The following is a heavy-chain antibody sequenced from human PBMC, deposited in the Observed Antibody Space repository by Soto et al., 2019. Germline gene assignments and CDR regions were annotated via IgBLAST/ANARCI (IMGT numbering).Heavy chain of an antibody. Sequence: SEKVTCKASGYTFTCYYMHLVRQAPGQGLEWMGWINPNSGGTNYAQKFQGWVTMTRDTSISTAYMEMSRLRSDDTAVYYWARRGSGSYFSMDVWGQGTTVTVSS. J-gene: IGHJ6*02. CDR1: GYTFTCYY. V-gene: IGHV1-2*04. CDR3: ARRGSGSYFSMDV. CDR2: INPNSGGT. D-gene: IGHD3-10*01.